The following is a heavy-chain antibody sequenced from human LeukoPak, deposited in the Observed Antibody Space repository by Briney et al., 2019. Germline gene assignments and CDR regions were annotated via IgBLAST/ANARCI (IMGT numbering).Heavy chain of an antibody. Sequence: PGGSLRLSCAASGFTFRSYGMHWVRQVPGKGLEWVSIISYDGSNKYYADSVKGRFTISRDNSKTTLYLQMNSLRAEDTAVYYCATAHRHYYYDTSGPGGPFDSWGQGTLVTVSS. J-gene: IGHJ4*02. D-gene: IGHD3-22*01. V-gene: IGHV3-30*03. CDR2: ISYDGSNK. CDR3: ATAHRHYYYDTSGPGGPFDS. CDR1: GFTFRSYG.